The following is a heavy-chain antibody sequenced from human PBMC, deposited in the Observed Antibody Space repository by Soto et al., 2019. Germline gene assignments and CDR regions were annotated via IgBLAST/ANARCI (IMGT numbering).Heavy chain of an antibody. Sequence: EVQLVESGGGLVKPGGSLRLSCAASGFTFSAYNMNWVRQPPGKGLEWVSSITSSSSSIYYADSLKGRFTISRDNAKNSLYLQVNSLRAEDTAVYYCASHYGDNGWFDPWGQGTLVTVSS. V-gene: IGHV3-21*06. CDR1: GFTFSAYN. D-gene: IGHD4-17*01. CDR2: ITSSSSSI. CDR3: ASHYGDNGWFDP. J-gene: IGHJ5*02.